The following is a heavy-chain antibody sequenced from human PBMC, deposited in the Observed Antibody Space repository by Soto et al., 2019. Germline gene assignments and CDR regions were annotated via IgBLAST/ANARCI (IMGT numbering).Heavy chain of an antibody. J-gene: IGHJ4*02. V-gene: IGHV4-39*01. CDR3: APLCFGEAGY. CDR2: IYYSGST. D-gene: IGHD3-10*01. Sequence: QLQLQESGPGLVKPSETLSLTCTVSGGSISSSSYYWGWIRQPPGKGLEWIGSIYYSGSTYYNPCPXAXPXVXXDASKHQFSLKLSSVTAADTAVYYCAPLCFGEAGYWGQGTLVTVSS. CDR1: GGSISSSSYY.